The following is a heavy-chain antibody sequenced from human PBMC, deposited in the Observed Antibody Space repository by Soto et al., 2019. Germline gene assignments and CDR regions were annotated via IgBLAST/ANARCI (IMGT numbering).Heavy chain of an antibody. CDR2: ISAYNGNT. CDR1: GYTFTSYG. D-gene: IGHD6-19*01. CDR3: AGSSGWYSSYYYYYGMDV. Sequence: VASVKVSCKASGYTFTSYGISWVRQAPGQGLEWMGWISAYNGNTNYAQKLQGRVTMTTDTSTSTAYMELRSLRSDDTAVYYCAGSSGWYSSYYYYYGMDVWGQGTTVTV. V-gene: IGHV1-18*01. J-gene: IGHJ6*02.